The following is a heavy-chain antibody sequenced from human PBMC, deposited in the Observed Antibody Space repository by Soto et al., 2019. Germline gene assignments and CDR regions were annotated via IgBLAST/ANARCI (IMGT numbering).Heavy chain of an antibody. J-gene: IGHJ4*02. D-gene: IGHD6-19*01. CDR3: ASSEGYSSGWSQNTYFDY. CDR2: ISAYNGNT. CDR1: GYTFTSYG. V-gene: IGHV1-18*04. Sequence: GASVKVCCKASGYTFTSYGISWVRQAPGQGLEWMGWISAYNGNTNYAQKLQGRVTMTTDTSTSTAYMELRSLRSDDTAVYYCASSEGYSSGWSQNTYFDYWGQGTLVTVSS.